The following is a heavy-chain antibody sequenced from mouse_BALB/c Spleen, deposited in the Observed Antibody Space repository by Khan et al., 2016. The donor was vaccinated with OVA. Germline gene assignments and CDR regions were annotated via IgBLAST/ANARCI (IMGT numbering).Heavy chain of an antibody. Sequence: VQLKESGPELMKPGASVKISCKSSGYSFTSYYIHWVKQSHGKTLEWIGYIDPFNGGSTYNQKFKGKATLTVEKASSKANMYLSSLTSKASAVYYCARHCSTSWFAYWGQGTLVTVSA. CDR1: GYSFTSYY. J-gene: IGHJ3*01. CDR2: IDPFNGGS. CDR3: ARHCSTSWFAY. D-gene: IGHD2-5*01. V-gene: IGHV1-31*01.